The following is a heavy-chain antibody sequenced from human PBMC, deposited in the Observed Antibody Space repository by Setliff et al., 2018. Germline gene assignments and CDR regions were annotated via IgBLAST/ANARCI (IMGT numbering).Heavy chain of an antibody. CDR3: ARRHCSGGSCYSLNYFDY. J-gene: IGHJ4*02. Sequence: SETLSLTCTVSGGSISSSSYYWGWIRQPPGKGLEWIGSIYYSGSTYYNPSLKSRVTISVDTSKNQFSLKLSSVTAADTAVYYCARRHCSGGSCYSLNYFDYWGQGTRVTVS. V-gene: IGHV4-39*01. CDR2: IYYSGST. D-gene: IGHD2-15*01. CDR1: GGSISSSSYY.